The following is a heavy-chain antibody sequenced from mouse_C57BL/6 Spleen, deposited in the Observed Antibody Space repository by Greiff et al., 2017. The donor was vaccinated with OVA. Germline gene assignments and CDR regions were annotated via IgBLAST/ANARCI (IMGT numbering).Heavy chain of an antibody. Sequence: EVQRVESGGGLVKPGGSLKLSCAASGFTFSDYGMHWVRQAPEKGLEWVAYISSGSSTIYYADTVKGRFTISRDNAKNTLFLQMTSLRSEDTAMYYCARSLTGLYYAMDYWGQGTSVTVSS. D-gene: IGHD4-1*01. CDR3: ARSLTGLYYAMDY. J-gene: IGHJ4*01. CDR2: ISSGSSTI. V-gene: IGHV5-17*01. CDR1: GFTFSDYG.